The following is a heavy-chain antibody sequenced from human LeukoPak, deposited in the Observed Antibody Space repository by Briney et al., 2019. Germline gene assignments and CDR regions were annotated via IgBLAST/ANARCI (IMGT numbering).Heavy chain of an antibody. CDR3: AKDAYYYGSGSYSY. V-gene: IGHV3-23*01. CDR2: ISDSGGST. J-gene: IGHJ4*02. CDR1: GFTFSSYA. Sequence: GGSLRFSCAASGFTFSSYAMSWVRQAPGKGLEWVSAISDSGGSTYYAASVKGRFTISRDNSKNTLYLQMNSLRAEDTAVYYCAKDAYYYGSGSYSYWGQGTLVTVSS. D-gene: IGHD3-10*01.